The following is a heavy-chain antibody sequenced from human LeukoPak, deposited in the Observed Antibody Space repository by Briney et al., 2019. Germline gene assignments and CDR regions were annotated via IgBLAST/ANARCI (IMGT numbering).Heavy chain of an antibody. Sequence: PGRSLRLSSAASGFTFSSYAMHWVRQAPGKGLEWVAVISYDGSNKYYADSVKGRFTISRDNSKNTLYLQMNSLRAEDTAVYYCASPTTELDNDAFDIWGQGTMVTASS. V-gene: IGHV3-30*04. J-gene: IGHJ3*02. D-gene: IGHD4-17*01. CDR1: GFTFSSYA. CDR2: ISYDGSNK. CDR3: ASPTTELDNDAFDI.